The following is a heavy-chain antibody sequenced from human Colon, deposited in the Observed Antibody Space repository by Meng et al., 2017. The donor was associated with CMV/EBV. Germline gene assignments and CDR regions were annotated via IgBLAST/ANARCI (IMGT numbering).Heavy chain of an antibody. V-gene: IGHV1-46*01. D-gene: IGHD3-9*01. CDR2: INPSGGST. CDR3: ARKGLNGFKF. Sequence: ASVKVSCKTSGYAFTNYYVHWVRQAPGQGLEWMGFINPSGGSTTYAQNLEGRVTMTRDTSTSTVYMDLSGLRSEDTAVYYCARKGLNGFKFWGQGTLVTVSS. J-gene: IGHJ4*02. CDR1: GYAFTNYY.